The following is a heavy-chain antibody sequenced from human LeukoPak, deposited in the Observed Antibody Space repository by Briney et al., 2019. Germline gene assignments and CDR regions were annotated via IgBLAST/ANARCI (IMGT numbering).Heavy chain of an antibody. J-gene: IGHJ4*02. CDR1: GFTFSSYG. CDR3: AREGYYYDSSGYYYFDY. CDR2: IWYDGSNK. V-gene: IGHV3-33*01. Sequence: GGSLRLSCAASGFTFSSYGMHWVRQAPGKGLEWVAVIWYDGSNKYYADSVKGRFTISRDNSKNTLYLQTNSLRAEDTAVYYCAREGYYYDSSGYYYFDYWGQGTLVTVPS. D-gene: IGHD3-22*01.